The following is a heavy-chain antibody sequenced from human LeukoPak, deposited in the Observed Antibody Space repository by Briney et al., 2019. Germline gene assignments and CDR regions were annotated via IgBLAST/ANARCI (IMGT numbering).Heavy chain of an antibody. CDR3: TRASSSDY. CDR2: IRGKAYGGTT. J-gene: IGHJ4*02. Sequence: PGGSLRLSCTASGFTFGDYAMSWVRQARGKGLEWVGFIRGKAYGGTTEYAASVKGRFTISRDDSKSIAYLQMNSLKTEDTAVYYCTRASSSDYWGQGTLVTVSS. CDR1: GFTFGDYA. V-gene: IGHV3-49*04. D-gene: IGHD6-13*01.